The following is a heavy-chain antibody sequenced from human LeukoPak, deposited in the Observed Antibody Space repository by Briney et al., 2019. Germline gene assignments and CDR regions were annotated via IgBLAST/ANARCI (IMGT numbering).Heavy chain of an antibody. J-gene: IGHJ2*01. D-gene: IGHD4-17*01. CDR3: ASPRGDYLDLWWYFDL. CDR1: GGSISSSSYY. CDR2: IYYSGST. V-gene: IGHV4-39*07. Sequence: PSETLSLTCTVSGGSISSSSYYWGWIRQPPGKGLEWIGSIYYSGSTYYNPSLKSRVTISVDTSKNQFSLKLSSVTAADTAVYYCASPRGDYLDLWWYFDLWGRGTLVTVSS.